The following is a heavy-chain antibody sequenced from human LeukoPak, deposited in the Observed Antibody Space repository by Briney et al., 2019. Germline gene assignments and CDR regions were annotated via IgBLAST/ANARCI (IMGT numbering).Heavy chain of an antibody. CDR2: INPSGGST. D-gene: IGHD3-10*01. J-gene: IGHJ3*02. Sequence: ASVKVSCKASGYTFTGYYMHWVRQAPGQGLEWMGIINPSGGSTSYAQKFQGRVTMTRDTSTSTVYMELSSLRSEDTAVYYCARDLSSLLWFGGLEGSDAFDIWGQGTMVTVSS. V-gene: IGHV1-46*01. CDR1: GYTFTGYY. CDR3: ARDLSSLLWFGGLEGSDAFDI.